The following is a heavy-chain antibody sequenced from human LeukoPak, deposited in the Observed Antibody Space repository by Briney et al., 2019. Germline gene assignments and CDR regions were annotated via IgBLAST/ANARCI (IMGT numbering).Heavy chain of an antibody. CDR1: GLIFRSYC. J-gene: IGHJ2*01. CDR2: INEDENEK. CDR3: AGGVGWHFNL. Sequence: GGSLRLSCAASGLIFRSYCLMWVRQAPGKGLEWVATINEDENEKFYVDAVKGRFTVSRDNAKNSLYLQMNSLRVEDTAVYFCAGGVGWHFNLWGRGTLVTVSS. V-gene: IGHV3-7*01.